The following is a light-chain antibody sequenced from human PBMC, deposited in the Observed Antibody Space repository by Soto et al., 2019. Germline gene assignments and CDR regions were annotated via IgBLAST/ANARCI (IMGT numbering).Light chain of an antibody. J-gene: IGKJ4*01. V-gene: IGKV1-39*01. CDR3: QQSFNTPLT. CDR2: TAS. Sequence: DIQMTQSPSSLSSSVGDKVTITCRASQSIGIFLNWYQQKPGKAPQLLIYTASSLPSGVPSRFSASGSGTDFSLTISSLQPEDFATYYCQQSFNTPLTFGGGTKVDI. CDR1: QSIGIF.